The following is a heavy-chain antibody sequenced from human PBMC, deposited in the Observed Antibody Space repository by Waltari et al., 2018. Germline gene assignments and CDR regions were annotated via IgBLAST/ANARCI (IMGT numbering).Heavy chain of an antibody. J-gene: IGHJ2*01. CDR3: ARLQAAYGGGDCYPHWYFDL. V-gene: IGHV5-10-1*03. Sequence: EVQLVQSGAEVKKPGESLRISCKGSGYSFTSYWISWVRQMPGKGLEWMGRTDPRDSYTNYSPSFQGHVTISADKSISTAYLQWSSLKASDTAMYYCARLQAAYGGGDCYPHWYFDLWGRGTLVTVSS. CDR1: GYSFTSYW. CDR2: TDPRDSYT. D-gene: IGHD2-21*02.